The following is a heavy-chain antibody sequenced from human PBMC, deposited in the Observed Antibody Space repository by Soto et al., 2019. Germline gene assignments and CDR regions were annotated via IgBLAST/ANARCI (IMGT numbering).Heavy chain of an antibody. J-gene: IGHJ3*01. CDR1: GFSFSSYG. CDR2: IWYDGSNK. V-gene: IGHV3-33*03. CDR3: ARAQYTGSYFDACDV. Sequence: QPGGSLRLSCAASGFSFSSYGMLWVRQAPGKGLDWVAVIWYDGSNKYYAESVKGRFTISRDNSKNTLYVQMNSLTVEDTAVYYCARAQYTGSYFDACDVWGQGTMVTVSS. D-gene: IGHD1-26*01.